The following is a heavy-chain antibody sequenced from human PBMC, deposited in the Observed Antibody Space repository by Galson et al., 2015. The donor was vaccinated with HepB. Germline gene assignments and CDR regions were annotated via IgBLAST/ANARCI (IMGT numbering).Heavy chain of an antibody. CDR1: GYTFTGYY. Sequence: SVKVSCKASGYTFTGYYMHWVRQAPGQGLEWMGRINPNSGGTNYAQKFQGRVTMTRDTSISTAYMELSRLRSDDTAVYYCARAKGTHCTNGVCYKLYYYYYGMDVWGQGTTVTVSS. D-gene: IGHD2-8*01. CDR3: ARAKGTHCTNGVCYKLYYYYYGMDV. J-gene: IGHJ6*02. V-gene: IGHV1-2*06. CDR2: INPNSGGT.